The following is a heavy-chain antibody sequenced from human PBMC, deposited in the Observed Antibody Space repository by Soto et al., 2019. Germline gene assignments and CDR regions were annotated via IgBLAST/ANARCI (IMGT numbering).Heavy chain of an antibody. J-gene: IGHJ5*02. CDR3: ARGGSIVVEPAATPDFDP. CDR1: GYTFTDYY. D-gene: IGHD2-2*01. V-gene: IGHV1-2*02. CDR2: INPNSGGT. Sequence: QVQLVQSGAEVKKPGASVKVSCKASGYTFTDYYMAWVRQAPGQGLAWMGWINPNSGGTDYAQKFQGRVTMTRDTSINTAYRELRSLSSDDTAVYYCARGGSIVVEPAATPDFDPWGQGTLVTVSS.